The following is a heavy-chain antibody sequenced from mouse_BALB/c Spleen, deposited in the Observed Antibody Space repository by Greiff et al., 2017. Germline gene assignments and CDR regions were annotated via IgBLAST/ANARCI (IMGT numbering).Heavy chain of an antibody. CDR1: GYTFSSYW. Sequence: VQLQQSGAELMKPGASVKISCKATGYTFSSYWIEWVKQRPGHGLEWIGEILPGSGSTNYNEKFKGKATFTADTSSNTAYMQLSSLTSEDSAVYYCARVITTVRYAMDYWGQGTSVTVSS. CDR2: ILPGSGST. J-gene: IGHJ4*01. CDR3: ARVITTVRYAMDY. D-gene: IGHD1-1*01. V-gene: IGHV1-9*01.